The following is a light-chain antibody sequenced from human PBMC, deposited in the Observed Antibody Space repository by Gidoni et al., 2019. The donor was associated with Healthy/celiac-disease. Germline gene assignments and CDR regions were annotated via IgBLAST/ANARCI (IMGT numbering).Light chain of an antibody. Sequence: QSALTQPPSASGSPGQSVTISCTGTSSDVGGYNYVSWYQQHPGKAPNLIIYEVSKRPSGVPDRFSGSKSGNTASLTVSGLQAEDEADYYCSSYAGSNNLVFGGGTKLTV. CDR2: EVS. V-gene: IGLV2-8*01. CDR3: SSYAGSNNLV. CDR1: SSDVGGYNY. J-gene: IGLJ2*01.